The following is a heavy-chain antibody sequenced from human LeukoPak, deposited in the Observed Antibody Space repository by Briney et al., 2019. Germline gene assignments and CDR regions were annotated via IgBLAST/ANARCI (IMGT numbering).Heavy chain of an antibody. CDR3: AYGSGSLRHDAFDV. CDR2: ISFSGDST. D-gene: IGHD1-26*01. CDR1: GLTVSTYA. J-gene: IGHJ3*01. V-gene: IGHV3-23*01. Sequence: GGSLRLSCAASGLTVSTYAMTWVRQAPGKGLEWVASISFSGDSTYYADSVRGRFSISRDNSKNTLHLHMNSLGVDDSAVYYCAYGSGSLRHDAFDVWGQGTMVTVSS.